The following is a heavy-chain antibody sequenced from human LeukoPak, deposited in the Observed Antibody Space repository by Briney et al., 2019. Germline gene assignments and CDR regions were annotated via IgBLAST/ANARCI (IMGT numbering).Heavy chain of an antibody. CDR3: ARGLMGGEN. V-gene: IGHV4-30-4*01. J-gene: IGHJ4*02. D-gene: IGHD2-21*01. CDR2: IYYSGST. Sequence: PSETLSLTCSVSGGSMITSSYYWSWIRQPPGKGLEWIGYIYYSGSTYYNPSLKSRVTISVDTSKNQFSLKLSSVTAADTAVYYCARGLMGGENWGQGTLVTVSS. CDR1: GGSMITSSYY.